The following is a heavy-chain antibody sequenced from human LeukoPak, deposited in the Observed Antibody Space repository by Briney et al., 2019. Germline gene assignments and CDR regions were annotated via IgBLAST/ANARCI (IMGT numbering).Heavy chain of an antibody. CDR2: ISSSGSTI. Sequence: GGSLRLSCAASGFIFSDYYMSWIRQAPGKGLEWVSYISSSGSTIYYADSVKGRFTISRDNARNSLYLQMNSLRAEDTAVYYCARDITMMVVVPGALDIWGQGTMVTVSS. J-gene: IGHJ3*02. CDR3: ARDITMMVVVPGALDI. D-gene: IGHD3-22*01. CDR1: GFIFSDYY. V-gene: IGHV3-11*04.